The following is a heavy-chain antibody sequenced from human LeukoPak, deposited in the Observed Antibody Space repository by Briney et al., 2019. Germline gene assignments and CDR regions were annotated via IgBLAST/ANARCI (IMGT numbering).Heavy chain of an antibody. CDR1: GFSFTSYG. CDR3: ARDAGNYDSGTSRFDY. J-gene: IGHJ4*02. D-gene: IGHD3-10*01. V-gene: IGHV3-33*01. CDR2: IWYDGSKK. Sequence: GGSLRLSCVASGFSFTSYGFYWVRQAPGKGPEWVALIWYDGSKKYYADSVKGRFTISRDNSKNTLLLQMNSLRAEDTALYYCARDAGNYDSGTSRFDYWGQGTLVTPSS.